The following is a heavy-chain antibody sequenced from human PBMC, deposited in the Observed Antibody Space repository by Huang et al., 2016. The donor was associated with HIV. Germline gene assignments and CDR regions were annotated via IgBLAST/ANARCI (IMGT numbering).Heavy chain of an antibody. CDR2: INPHSGGT. D-gene: IGHD6-6*01. CDR3: AREHSRSHLGYYYYYGMDV. J-gene: IGHJ6*02. CDR1: GYTFTVYV. V-gene: IGHV1-2*02. Sequence: QVQLVQSGAEVKKPGASVQVSCKASGYTFTVYVMNWVRQAPGQGLEWRGGINPHSGGTNDAQRFQGRVTMTRDTSIRTAYMELSRLRSDDTAVYYCAREHSRSHLGYYYYYGMDVWGQGTTVTVSS.